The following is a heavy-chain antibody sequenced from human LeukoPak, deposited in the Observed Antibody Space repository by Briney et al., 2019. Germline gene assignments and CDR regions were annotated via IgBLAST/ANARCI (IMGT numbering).Heavy chain of an antibody. D-gene: IGHD3-16*01. CDR1: RFTFSRYG. CDR2: IRYDGSNK. J-gene: IGHJ3*02. Sequence: GGSLRLSCAASRFTFSRYGMHWVRQAPGKGLEWVAFIRYDGSNKYYADSVKGRFTISRDNSKNTLYLQMNSLRAEDTAVFYCANSPEIMRSRGAVITFVGDAFDIWGQGTMVTVSS. V-gene: IGHV3-30*02. CDR3: ANSPEIMRSRGAVITFVGDAFDI.